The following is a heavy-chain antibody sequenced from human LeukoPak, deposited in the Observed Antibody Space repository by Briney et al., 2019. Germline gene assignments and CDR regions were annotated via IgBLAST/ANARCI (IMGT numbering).Heavy chain of an antibody. D-gene: IGHD1-1*01. CDR1: GFDFSTYA. J-gene: IGHJ4*02. V-gene: IGHV3-23*01. CDR3: AKDPTLDVSHLDY. Sequence: GGSLRLSCTASGFDFSTYAMSWVRQAPGKGLEWVSAISGSGGSTYYADSVKGRFTISRDNSKNTLYLQMNSLRAEDTAVYYCAKDPTLDVSHLDYWGQGTLVTVSS. CDR2: ISGSGGST.